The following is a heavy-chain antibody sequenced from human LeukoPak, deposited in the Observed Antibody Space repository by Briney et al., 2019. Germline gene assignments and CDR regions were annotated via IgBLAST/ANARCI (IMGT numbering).Heavy chain of an antibody. D-gene: IGHD2-15*01. CDR3: AKGLQALGYCSGGSCYLFDY. CDR1: GFTFSNYA. J-gene: IGHJ4*02. CDR2: ISGSDANT. Sequence: TGGSLRLSCAASGFTFSNYAMYWVRQAPGKGLEWVSAISGSDANTYYADSVKGRFTISRDNSKNTLYLQMNSLRAEDTAVYYCAKGLQALGYCSGGSCYLFDYWGQGTLVTVSS. V-gene: IGHV3-23*01.